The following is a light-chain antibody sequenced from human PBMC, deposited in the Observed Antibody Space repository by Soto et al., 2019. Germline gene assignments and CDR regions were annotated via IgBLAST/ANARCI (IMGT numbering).Light chain of an antibody. CDR1: QGLSSD. V-gene: IGKV1-27*01. Sequence: DIQMTQSPSSLSASVGDRVTITCRASQGLSSDLAWYQQKPGKVPKLLIYDASTLQSGVPSRFSGSGSGTDFTLTISSLQPEDFATYYCQQSYSTPSITFGQGTRLEI. CDR3: QQSYSTPSIT. J-gene: IGKJ5*01. CDR2: DAS.